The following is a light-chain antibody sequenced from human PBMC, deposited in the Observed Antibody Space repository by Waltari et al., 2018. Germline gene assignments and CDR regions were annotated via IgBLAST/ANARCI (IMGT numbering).Light chain of an antibody. CDR3: QHYDGYSYT. Sequence: DIQMTQSPSTLSASVGDRVTIPCRYSQSIDKWLAWYQQKPGKAPKLLMYKLFSLGSGVPSRFSGSGSETEITLTISSLQPNDSATYYCQHYDGYSYTFCHGTKLEIK. CDR2: KLF. CDR1: QSIDKW. J-gene: IGKJ2*01. V-gene: IGKV1-5*03.